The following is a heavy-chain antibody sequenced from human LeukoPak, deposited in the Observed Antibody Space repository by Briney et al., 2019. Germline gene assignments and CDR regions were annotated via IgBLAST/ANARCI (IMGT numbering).Heavy chain of an antibody. CDR2: ISGSGGST. Sequence: GGSLRLSCAASGFTFSSYAMSWVRQAPGKGLEWVSAISGSGGSTYYADSVKGRFTISRDNSKNTLYLQMNSLRAEDTAVYYCAREGDSSGWYSYFDYWGQGTLVTVSS. J-gene: IGHJ4*02. CDR3: AREGDSSGWYSYFDY. CDR1: GFTFSSYA. D-gene: IGHD6-19*01. V-gene: IGHV3-23*01.